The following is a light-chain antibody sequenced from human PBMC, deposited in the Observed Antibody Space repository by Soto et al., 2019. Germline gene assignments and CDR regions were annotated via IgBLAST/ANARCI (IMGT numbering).Light chain of an antibody. CDR2: GAS. J-gene: IGKJ4*01. Sequence: EIVLTQSPGTLSLSPGERATLSCRASQSIRSNYLAWYQQKPGQAPRFLIYGASSRATGIPDRFSGSGSGTDFTLTISRLEPEDFAVYYCQQYGSSPLTFGGGTKVDIK. CDR1: QSIRSNY. V-gene: IGKV3-20*01. CDR3: QQYGSSPLT.